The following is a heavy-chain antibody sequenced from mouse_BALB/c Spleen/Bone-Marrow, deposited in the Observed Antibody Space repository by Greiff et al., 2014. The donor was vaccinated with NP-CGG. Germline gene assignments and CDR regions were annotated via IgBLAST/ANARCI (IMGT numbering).Heavy chain of an antibody. CDR2: ISNGGDNT. D-gene: IGHD2-14*01. CDR3: VRHRYDGYYFDY. CDR1: GFTFSSYI. J-gene: IGHJ2*01. V-gene: IGHV5-12-2*01. Sequence: EVNLVESGGGLVQPGGSLKLSCAASGFTFSSYIMSWVRQTPEKRLEWVAYISNGGDNTYYPDTVKGRFIISRDNAKNTLCLQMSSLKSEDTAMYYCVRHRYDGYYFDYWGQGTTLTVSS.